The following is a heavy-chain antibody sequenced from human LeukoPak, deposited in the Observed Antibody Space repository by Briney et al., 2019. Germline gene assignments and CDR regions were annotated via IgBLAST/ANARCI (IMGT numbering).Heavy chain of an antibody. J-gene: IGHJ4*02. CDR3: ARAGPSSSWHQFDY. Sequence: GGSLRLSCEASGFTFSTYWMSWVRQAPGKGLEWVAFIRYDGSNKYYADSVKGRFTISRDNSKNTLYLQMNSLRAEDTAVYYCARAGPSSSWHQFDYWGQGTLVTVSS. CDR1: GFTFSTYW. D-gene: IGHD6-13*01. CDR2: IRYDGSNK. V-gene: IGHV3-30*02.